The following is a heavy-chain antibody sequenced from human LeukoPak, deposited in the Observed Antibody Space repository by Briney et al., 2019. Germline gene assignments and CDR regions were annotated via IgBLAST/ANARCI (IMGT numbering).Heavy chain of an antibody. V-gene: IGHV1-2*06. CDR3: ARHPLNSGDLYFDY. D-gene: IGHD4-17*01. CDR2: INPNSGGT. CDR1: GYTFTGYY. Sequence: EASVKVSCKASGYTFTGYYMHWVRQAPGQGLEWMGRINPNSGGTNYAQKFQGRVTITTDESTSTAYMELSSLRSEDTAVYYCARHPLNSGDLYFDYWGQGTLVTVSS. J-gene: IGHJ4*02.